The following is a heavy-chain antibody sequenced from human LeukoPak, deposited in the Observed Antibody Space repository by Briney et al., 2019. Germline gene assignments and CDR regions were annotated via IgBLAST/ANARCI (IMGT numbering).Heavy chain of an antibody. V-gene: IGHV1-46*01. CDR3: AGGAPYSSGWYLFDY. Sequence: GASVKVSCKASGYTFTSYYMHWVRQAPGQGLEWMGIINPSGGSTSYAQKLQGRVTMTTDTSTSTAYLELRSLRSDDTAVYYCAGGAPYSSGWYLFDYWGQGTLVTVSS. J-gene: IGHJ4*02. CDR1: GYTFTSYY. D-gene: IGHD6-19*01. CDR2: INPSGGST.